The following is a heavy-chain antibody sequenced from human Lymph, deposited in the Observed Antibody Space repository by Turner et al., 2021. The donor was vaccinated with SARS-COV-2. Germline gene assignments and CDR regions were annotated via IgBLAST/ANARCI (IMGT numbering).Heavy chain of an antibody. V-gene: IGHV1-69*01. CDR2: VVPIFGTP. D-gene: IGHD3-10*01. CDR3: ASFGGDYVFDY. J-gene: IGHJ4*02. Sequence: VQLVQSGAVVQKPGSSVSVSCKPSEGTFSSHPISWVRQAPGQGLEWMGGVVPIFGTPNYAQKFQGRVTITADESTSTAYMELSSLRAEDMAVYYCASFGGDYVFDYWGQGTLVTVSS. CDR1: EGTFSSHP.